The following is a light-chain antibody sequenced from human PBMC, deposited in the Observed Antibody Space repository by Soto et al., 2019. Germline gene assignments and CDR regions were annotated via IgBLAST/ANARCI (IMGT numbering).Light chain of an antibody. J-gene: IGLJ1*01. CDR3: GTWDSSLSVFV. Sequence: QSVLTQPPSVSAAPGQKVTSSCSGSSSNIGKNYVSWYQQVPGTAPKLLIYEDNKRRSGIPDRFSGSKSGTSATLGITGLQTGDEADYYCGTWDSSLSVFVFGTGTKVTVL. CDR1: SSNIGKNY. CDR2: EDN. V-gene: IGLV1-51*02.